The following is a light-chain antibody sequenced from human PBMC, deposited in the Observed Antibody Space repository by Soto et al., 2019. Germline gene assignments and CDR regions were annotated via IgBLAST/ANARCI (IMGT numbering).Light chain of an antibody. V-gene: IGLV2-14*01. Sequence: QSALTQPASVSGSPGQSITISCTGTSSDVGGYNYVSWYQQHAGFAPKLIIYEVSNRPSGVPDRFSGSKSGNTASLTISGLQAEDEADYYCCSYVDTDTWVFGGGTKVTVL. CDR2: EVS. CDR1: SSDVGGYNY. CDR3: CSYVDTDTWV. J-gene: IGLJ3*02.